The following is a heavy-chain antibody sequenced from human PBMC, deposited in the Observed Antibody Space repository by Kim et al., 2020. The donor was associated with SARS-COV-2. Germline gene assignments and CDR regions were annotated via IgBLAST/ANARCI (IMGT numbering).Heavy chain of an antibody. CDR3: AKFLVGLGASPDYDYVWGSYRYGFDY. Sequence: GGSLRLSCAASGFTFSSYAMSWVRQAPGKGLEWVSAISGSGGSTYYADSVKGRFTISRDNSKNTLYLQMNSLSAEDTAVYYCAKFLVGLGASPDYDYVWGSYRYGFDYWGQGTLVTVSS. CDR1: GFTFSSYA. CDR2: ISGSGGST. J-gene: IGHJ4*02. V-gene: IGHV3-23*01. D-gene: IGHD3-16*02.